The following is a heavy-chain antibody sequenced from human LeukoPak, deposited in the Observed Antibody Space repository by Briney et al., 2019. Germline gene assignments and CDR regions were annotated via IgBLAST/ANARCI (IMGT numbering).Heavy chain of an antibody. J-gene: IGHJ6*04. Sequence: PGGSLRLSCAVPRFKFSDHYMDWVRQAPGKGLEWDGRITNKANSLTTGYAASVKGRLTISRDDSKTSLYLQMNSLKTEDTAVYYCASLRRHSSTSSCPGVWGKGTTVTVSS. CDR2: ITNKANSLTT. D-gene: IGHD2-2*01. V-gene: IGHV3-72*01. CDR1: RFKFSDHY. CDR3: ASLRRHSSTSSCPGV.